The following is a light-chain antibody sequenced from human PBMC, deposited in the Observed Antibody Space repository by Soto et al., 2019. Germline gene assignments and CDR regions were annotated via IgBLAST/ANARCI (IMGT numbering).Light chain of an antibody. CDR3: QQYDNLPIT. CDR1: QDISNY. V-gene: IGKV1-33*01. CDR2: DAS. J-gene: IGKJ5*01. Sequence: DIQMTQSPSCLSASVADRVAITCQASQDISNYLNWYQQKPGKAPKLLIYDASNLETGVPSRFSGSGSGTDFTFTISSLQPEDIATYYCQQYDNLPITFGQGTRLEIK.